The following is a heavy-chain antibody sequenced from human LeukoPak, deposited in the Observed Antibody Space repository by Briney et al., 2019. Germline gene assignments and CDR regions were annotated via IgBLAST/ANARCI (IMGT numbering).Heavy chain of an antibody. V-gene: IGHV3-30*04. J-gene: IGHJ4*02. CDR1: GSTFSNYA. D-gene: IGHD6-19*01. CDR3: ARDRHIAGAGYYFDY. CDR2: VADDGKDK. Sequence: GGSLRLSCAASGSTFSNYAMHWVRQAPGKGLEWVAVVADDGKDKHYVESVKGRFTISRDNSKNTLYLQMNSLRVEDTAVYYCARDRHIAGAGYYFDYWGQGTLVTVSS.